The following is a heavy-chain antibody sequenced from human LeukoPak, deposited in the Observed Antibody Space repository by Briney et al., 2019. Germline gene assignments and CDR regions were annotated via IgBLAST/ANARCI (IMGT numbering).Heavy chain of an antibody. CDR2: ISGSGGST. J-gene: IGHJ4*02. V-gene: IGHV3-23*01. Sequence: GGSLRLSCAASGFTFSSYAMSWVRQAPGKGLGWVSAISGSGGSTYYADSVKGRFTISRDNSKNTLYLQMNSLRAEDTAVYYCARGIGSGWYGVDYWGQGTLVTVSS. D-gene: IGHD6-19*01. CDR3: ARGIGSGWYGVDY. CDR1: GFTFSSYA.